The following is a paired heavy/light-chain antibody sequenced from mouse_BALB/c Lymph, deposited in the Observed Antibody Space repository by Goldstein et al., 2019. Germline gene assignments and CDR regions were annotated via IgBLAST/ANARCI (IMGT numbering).Heavy chain of an antibody. Sequence: DVKLVESGGGLVKPGGSLKLSCAASGFTFSSYTMSWVRQTPEKRLEWVATISSGGSYTYYPDSVKGRFTISRDNAKNTLYLQMSSLKSEDTAMYYCTREGGNYENYYAMDYWGQGTSVTVSS. CDR3: TREGGNYENYYAMDY. V-gene: IGHV5-6-4*01. CDR2: ISSGGSYT. CDR1: GFTFSSYT. J-gene: IGHJ4*01. D-gene: IGHD2-1*01.
Light chain of an antibody. CDR3: QQSNSWPLT. J-gene: IGKJ5*01. V-gene: IGKV5-43*01. CDR1: QSISNN. Sequence: DIVLTQSPATLSVTPGDSVSLSCRASQSISNNLHWYQQKSHESPRLLIKYASQSISGIPSRFSGSGSGTDFTLSINSVETEDFGMYFCQQSNSWPLTFGAGTKLELK. CDR2: YAS.